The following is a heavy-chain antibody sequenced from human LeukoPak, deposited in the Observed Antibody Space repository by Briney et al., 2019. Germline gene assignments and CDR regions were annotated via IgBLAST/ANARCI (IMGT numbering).Heavy chain of an antibody. D-gene: IGHD3-10*01. CDR3: ARGAYYYGSGSYYNPDYYFDY. Sequence: SETLSLTCAVYGGSFSGYYWSWIRQPPGKGLEWIGEINHGGSTNYNPSLKSRVTISVDTSKNQFSLKLSSVTAADTAVYYCARGAYYYGSGSYYNPDYYFDYWGQGTLVTVSS. J-gene: IGHJ4*02. CDR2: INHGGST. CDR1: GGSFSGYY. V-gene: IGHV4-34*01.